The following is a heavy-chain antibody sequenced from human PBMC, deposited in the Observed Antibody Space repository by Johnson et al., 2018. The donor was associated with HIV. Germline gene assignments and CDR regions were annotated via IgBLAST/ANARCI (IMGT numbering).Heavy chain of an antibody. CDR3: SKEVI. CDR2: ISYDGSDK. V-gene: IGHV3-30*04. J-gene: IGHJ3*02. Sequence: QVQLVESGGGVVQSGRSLRLSCAASGFTFSSYAMHWVRQAPAKGLEWVAVISYDGSDKYYADSGKDRFTISRDNSKNTLYLQMNSLRAGDTAVYFCSKEVIWGQGTMVTVSS. CDR1: GFTFSSYA.